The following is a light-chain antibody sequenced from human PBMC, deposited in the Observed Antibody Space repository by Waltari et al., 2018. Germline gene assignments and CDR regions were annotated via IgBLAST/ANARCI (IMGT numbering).Light chain of an antibody. V-gene: IGLV7-43*01. J-gene: IGLJ3*02. CDR2: SHA. CDR3: LLYYGGPQPWV. CDR1: SGTVASHYY. Sequence: QTVVTQEPSLTVSPGGTVTLTCASSSGTVASHYYPNWFQQQPGQPPRALIYSHANGRSWTPARLSGSLLGGKAALTLSGVQPEDEADYYCLLYYGGPQPWVFGGGTKLTVL.